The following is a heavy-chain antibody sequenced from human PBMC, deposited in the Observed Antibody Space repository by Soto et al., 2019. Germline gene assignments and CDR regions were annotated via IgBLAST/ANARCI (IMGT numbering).Heavy chain of an antibody. V-gene: IGHV3-21*01. Sequence: EVQLVESGGGLVKPGGSLRLSCAASGFTFSSYSMNWVRQAPGKGLEWVSSISSSSSYIYYADSVKGRFTITRDNAKNSLYLQMNSLRDEDTAVYYCAKDRGAAAGTLDYWGQGTLVTVSS. CDR1: GFTFSSYS. CDR2: ISSSSSYI. CDR3: AKDRGAAAGTLDY. D-gene: IGHD6-13*01. J-gene: IGHJ4*02.